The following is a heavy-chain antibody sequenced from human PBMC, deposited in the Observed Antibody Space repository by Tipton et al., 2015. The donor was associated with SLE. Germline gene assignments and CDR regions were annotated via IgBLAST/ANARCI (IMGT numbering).Heavy chain of an antibody. CDR2: IYYSGST. J-gene: IGHJ4*02. Sequence: TLSLTCTVSGGSISSSSYYWGWIRQPPGKGLEWIGSIYYSGSTYYNPSLKSRVTISVDTSKNQFSLKLSSVTAADTAVYYCARGIAIFGVVPYYFDYWGQGTLVTVSS. D-gene: IGHD3-3*01. CDR1: GGSISSSSYY. CDR3: ARGIAIFGVVPYYFDY. V-gene: IGHV4-39*07.